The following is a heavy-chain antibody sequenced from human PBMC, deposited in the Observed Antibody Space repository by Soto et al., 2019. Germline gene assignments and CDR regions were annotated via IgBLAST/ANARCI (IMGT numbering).Heavy chain of an antibody. CDR1: GGTFSSYA. J-gene: IGHJ3*02. D-gene: IGHD3-22*01. CDR2: IIPIFGTA. Sequence: GASVKVSCKASGGTFSSYAISWVRQAPGQGLEWMGGIIPIFGTANYAQKFQGRVTITADKSTSTAYMELSSLRSEETAVYYCARGVGDSSGSYFPDAFDIWGQGTLVTVSS. V-gene: IGHV1-69*06. CDR3: ARGVGDSSGSYFPDAFDI.